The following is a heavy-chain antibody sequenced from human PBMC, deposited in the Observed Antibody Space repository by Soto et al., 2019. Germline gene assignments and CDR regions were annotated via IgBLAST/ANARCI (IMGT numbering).Heavy chain of an antibody. J-gene: IGHJ4*02. D-gene: IGHD2-21*02. CDR2: IRNKPNGHTT. V-gene: IGHV3-72*01. CDR3: STTVITAPLFEY. CDR1: GFTFSGHY. Sequence: HPGGSLRLSCEGSGFTFSGHYMDWVRQAPGKGLEWLGRIRNKPNGHTTAYAASVEGRFTISRDDSKNLVYLQMNSLKSEDTALYYCSTTVITAPLFEYWGQGTLVTVSS.